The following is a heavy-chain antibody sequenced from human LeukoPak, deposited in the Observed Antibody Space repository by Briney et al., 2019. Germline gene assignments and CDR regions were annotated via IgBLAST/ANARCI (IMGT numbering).Heavy chain of an antibody. CDR2: IYTSGST. Sequence: PSETLSLTCTVSGGSISSGSYYWSWIRQPAGKGLEWIGRIYTSGSTNYNPSLKSRVTISVDTSKNQFSLKLSSVTAADTAVYYCARDLLYYDILTGYYNRGYFDYWGQGTLVTVSS. J-gene: IGHJ4*02. CDR3: ARDLLYYDILTGYYNRGYFDY. CDR1: GGSISSGSYY. V-gene: IGHV4-61*02. D-gene: IGHD3-9*01.